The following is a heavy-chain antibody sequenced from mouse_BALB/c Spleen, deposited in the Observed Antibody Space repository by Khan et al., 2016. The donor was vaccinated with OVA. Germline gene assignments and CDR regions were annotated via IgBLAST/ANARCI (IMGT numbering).Heavy chain of an antibody. J-gene: IGHJ3*01. CDR3: TRFGYLFAY. Sequence: VQLQQSGTVLARPGTSVKMSCKASGYTFTSYWMHWVKQRPGQGLEWIGAIYPGNSDTSYTQKFTGKATLTAVTSTSTAYMELSSLTNEDSAVYYCTRFGYLFAYWGQGTLVTVSA. V-gene: IGHV1-5*01. CDR1: GYTFTSYW. CDR2: IYPGNSDT. D-gene: IGHD2-2*01.